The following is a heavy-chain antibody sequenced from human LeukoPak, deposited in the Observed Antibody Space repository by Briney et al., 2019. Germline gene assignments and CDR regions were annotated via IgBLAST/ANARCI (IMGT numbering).Heavy chain of an antibody. Sequence: PGGSLRLSCAASGFTFSSYGMHWVRQASGKGLEWVAVISYDGRNKYYADSVKGRFTISRDNSKNTLYLQMNSLRAEDTAVHYCALIAVAATPYGMDVWGQGTTVTVSS. CDR1: GFTFSSYG. D-gene: IGHD6-19*01. V-gene: IGHV3-30*03. J-gene: IGHJ6*02. CDR3: ALIAVAATPYGMDV. CDR2: ISYDGRNK.